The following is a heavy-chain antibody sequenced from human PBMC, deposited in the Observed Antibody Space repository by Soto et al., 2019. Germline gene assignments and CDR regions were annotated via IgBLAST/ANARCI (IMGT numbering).Heavy chain of an antibody. V-gene: IGHV3-30*03. Sequence: GGSLRLSCAASGFTFSSYGMHWVRQAPGKGLEWVAVISYDGSNKYYADSVKGRFTISRDNSKNTLYLQMNSLRAEDTAVYYCATDNNGMDVWGQGTTVTVSS. CDR1: GFTFSSYG. J-gene: IGHJ6*02. CDR2: ISYDGSNK. CDR3: ATDNNGMDV.